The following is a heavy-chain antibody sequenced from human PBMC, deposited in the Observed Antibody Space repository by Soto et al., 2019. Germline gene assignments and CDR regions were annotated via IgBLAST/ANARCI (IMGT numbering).Heavy chain of an antibody. CDR3: AKVWVEMSTNDAFDI. J-gene: IGHJ3*02. V-gene: IGHV3-30*18. CDR1: GFTFSSYG. CDR2: ISYDGGSQ. Sequence: QVELVESGGGVVHPGTSLRLSCAASGFTFSSYGLHWVRQAPGKGLEWVAGISYDGGSQYYADSVKGRFTISRDDSKNTLDLQMNSPRAEDTAVYHCAKVWVEMSTNDAFDIWGHGTMVTVS. D-gene: IGHD2-21*01.